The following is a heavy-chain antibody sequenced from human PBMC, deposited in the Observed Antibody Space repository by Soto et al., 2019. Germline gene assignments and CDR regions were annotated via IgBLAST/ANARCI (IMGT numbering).Heavy chain of an antibody. CDR2: IYPGDSDT. CDR3: ARTYYYDSSGYPYGMDV. CDR1: GYSFTSYW. Sequence: PGESLKISCKGSGYSFTSYWIGWVRQMPGKGLEWMGIIYPGDSDTRYSPSFQGQVTISADKSISTAYLQWSSLKASGTAMYYCARTYYYDSSGYPYGMDVWGQGTTVTVSS. D-gene: IGHD3-22*01. J-gene: IGHJ6*02. V-gene: IGHV5-51*01.